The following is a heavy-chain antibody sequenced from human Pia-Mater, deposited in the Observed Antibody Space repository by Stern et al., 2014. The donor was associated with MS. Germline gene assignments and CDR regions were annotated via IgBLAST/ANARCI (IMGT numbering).Heavy chain of an antibody. Sequence: VQLVESGGGVVQPGRSLRLSCAASVFTLRSYGMHWVRQAPGKGLEWVAVISNDGNEKYYTDSVKGRFTISRDNSKNTLYLQMNSLRTEDTAVYYCAKDRLFCSGGGCYAMDVWGQGTTVTVSS. CDR2: ISNDGNEK. CDR1: VFTLRSYG. V-gene: IGHV3-30*18. CDR3: AKDRLFCSGGGCYAMDV. D-gene: IGHD2-15*01. J-gene: IGHJ6*02.